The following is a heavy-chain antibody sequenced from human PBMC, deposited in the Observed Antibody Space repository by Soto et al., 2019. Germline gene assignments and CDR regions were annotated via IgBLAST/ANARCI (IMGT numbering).Heavy chain of an antibody. Sequence: GGSLRLSCASSGFTFSSYGMHWVRQAPGKGLEWVAVIWYDGSNKYYADSVKGRFTISRDNSKNTLYLQMNSLRAEDTAVYYCAREHRTDCSSTSCYGALPAYWGQGTLVTVSS. D-gene: IGHD2-2*01. CDR1: GFTFSSYG. J-gene: IGHJ4*02. V-gene: IGHV3-33*01. CDR2: IWYDGSNK. CDR3: AREHRTDCSSTSCYGALPAY.